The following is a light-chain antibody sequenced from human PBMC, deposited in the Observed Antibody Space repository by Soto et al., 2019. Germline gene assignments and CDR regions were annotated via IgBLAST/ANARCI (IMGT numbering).Light chain of an antibody. CDR3: NSYTTSSSWV. CDR1: SSDVGVYNY. Sequence: QSALTQPASVSGSPGQSITISCTGTSSDVGVYNYVSWYQHHPGKAPKLMIYEVSNRPSGVSNRFSGSKSGNTASLTISGPQAEDEADYYCNSYTTSSSWVFGGGTKLTVL. J-gene: IGLJ3*02. V-gene: IGLV2-14*01. CDR2: EVS.